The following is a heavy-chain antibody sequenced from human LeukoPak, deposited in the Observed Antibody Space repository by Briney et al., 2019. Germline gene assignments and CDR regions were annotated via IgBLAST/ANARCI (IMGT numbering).Heavy chain of an antibody. J-gene: IGHJ4*02. CDR2: INQDGSEK. V-gene: IGHV3-7*02. CDR1: GFIFSNYW. CDR3: ARVAYGSLLAY. D-gene: IGHD3-10*01. Sequence: GGSLRLSCAASGFIFSNYWINWVRQAPGKGLEWVANINQDGSEKYYVGSMKGRFTISRDNAKNSLYLQMNSLRAEDTAVYYCARVAYGSLLAYWGQGTLVTVSS.